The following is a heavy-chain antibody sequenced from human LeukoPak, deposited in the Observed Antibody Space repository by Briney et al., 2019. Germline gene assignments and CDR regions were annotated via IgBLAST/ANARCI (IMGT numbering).Heavy chain of an antibody. V-gene: IGHV3-30*18. CDR3: AKAMVRGEGYGMDV. J-gene: IGHJ6*04. CDR2: ISYDGSNK. Sequence: GRSLRLSCAASGFTFSSYGMHWVRQAPGKGLEWVAVISYDGSNKYYADSVKGRFTISRDNSKNTLYLQMNSLGAEDTAVYYCAKAMVRGEGYGMDVWGKGTTVTVSS. CDR1: GFTFSSYG. D-gene: IGHD3-10*01.